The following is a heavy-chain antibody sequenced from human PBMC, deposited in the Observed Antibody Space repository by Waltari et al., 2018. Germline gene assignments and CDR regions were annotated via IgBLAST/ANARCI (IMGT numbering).Heavy chain of an antibody. Sequence: EEQLVESGGGLVQPGNSLRLSCAASGFTYRNPCMPWVRQAPGKGLVWVSRINGDGSTSNYADSVKGRFTISRDNTKKTLYLQMKRLRVEDTAVYYCARLAPKTYRSPVPGRDYYYGLDVWGQGTTVTVSS. V-gene: IGHV3-74*01. J-gene: IGHJ6*02. CDR1: GFTYRNPC. CDR2: INGDGSTS. D-gene: IGHD6-13*01. CDR3: ARLAPKTYRSPVPGRDYYYGLDV.